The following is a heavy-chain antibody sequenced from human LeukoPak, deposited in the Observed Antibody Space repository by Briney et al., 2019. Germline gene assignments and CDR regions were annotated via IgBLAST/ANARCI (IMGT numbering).Heavy chain of an antibody. V-gene: IGHV3-23*01. CDR3: AKSLSITMIVVVYDY. CDR2: ISGSGGST. Sequence: GGSLRLSCAASGFTFSSYAMTWVRQAPGKGLEWVSAISGSGGSTYYADSVKGRFTISRDNSKNTLYLQMNSLRAEDTAVYYCAKSLSITMIVVVYDYWGQGTLVTVSS. CDR1: GFTFSSYA. D-gene: IGHD3-22*01. J-gene: IGHJ4*02.